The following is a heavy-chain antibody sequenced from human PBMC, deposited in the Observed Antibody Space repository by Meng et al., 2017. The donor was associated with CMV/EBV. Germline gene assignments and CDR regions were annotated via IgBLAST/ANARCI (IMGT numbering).Heavy chain of an antibody. CDR1: GGSFSGHY. Sequence: QVPAQPGGAGLLKPSDPLSLTCAAYGGSFSGHYWSWIRQPPGKGLEWIGEINHSGSTNYNPSLKSRVTISVDTSKNQFSLKLSSVTAADTAVYYCASSLTYPDYWGQGTLVTVSS. CDR3: ASSLTYPDY. CDR2: INHSGST. J-gene: IGHJ4*02. D-gene: IGHD2-15*01. V-gene: IGHV4-34*01.